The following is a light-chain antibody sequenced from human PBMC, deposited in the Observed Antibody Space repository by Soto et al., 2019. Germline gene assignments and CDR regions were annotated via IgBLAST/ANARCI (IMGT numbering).Light chain of an antibody. CDR2: AAS. CDR1: ENIFKY. V-gene: IGKV1-5*01. CDR3: QHYNTRSIA. Sequence: DIQMIQSPATLSASVGDRITITCRASENIFKYVAWYQQTSGSAPNLLIYAASDLESGVPSRFRVSGSGTEFSLTIDNLQPNDSATYYCQHYNTRSIAFGGGTKVDVK. J-gene: IGKJ4*01.